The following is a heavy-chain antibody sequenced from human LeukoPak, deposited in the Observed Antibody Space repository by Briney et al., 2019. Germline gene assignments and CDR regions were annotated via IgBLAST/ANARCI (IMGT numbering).Heavy chain of an antibody. CDR3: AKDKFDGSGNYYFDY. Sequence: PGGSLRLPCETSGFAFDDYAMHWVRHAPGKGLEWVSLISWDGGRTYYADSVKARFTISRDNSKNSLYLQMNSLRAEDTALYYCAKDKFDGSGNYYFDYWGQGTLVTVSS. CDR2: ISWDGGRT. CDR1: GFAFDDYA. J-gene: IGHJ4*02. D-gene: IGHD3-10*01. V-gene: IGHV3-43D*03.